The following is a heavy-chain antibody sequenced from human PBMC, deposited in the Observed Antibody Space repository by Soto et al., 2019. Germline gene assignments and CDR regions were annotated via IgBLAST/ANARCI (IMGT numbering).Heavy chain of an antibody. CDR1: GGSVSSGNYY. V-gene: IGHV4-61*01. D-gene: IGHD3-22*01. J-gene: IGHJ4*02. CDR3: ARSMHYSDGSNYSPFDY. CDR2: FYYTGST. Sequence: SETLSLTCTVSGGSVSSGNYYWSWIRQPPGKGLEWIGYFYYTGSTNYNPSLKSRVTISIDASKNQFSLRLSSVTAADAAVYYCARSMHYSDGSNYSPFDYWGQGTLVTVSS.